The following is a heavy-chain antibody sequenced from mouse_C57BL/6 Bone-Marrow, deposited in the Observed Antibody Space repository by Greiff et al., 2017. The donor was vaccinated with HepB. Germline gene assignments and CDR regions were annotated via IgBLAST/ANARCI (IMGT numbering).Heavy chain of an antibody. CDR1: GYTFTSYG. CDR3: ARGGLYGNYGY. D-gene: IGHD2-1*01. V-gene: IGHV1-81*01. CDR2: IYPRSGNT. Sequence: VQLVESGAELARPGASVKLSCKASGYTFTSYGISWVKQRTGQGLEWIGEIYPRSGNTYYNEKFKGKATLTADKSSSTAYMELRSLTSEDSAVYFCARGGLYGNYGYWGQGTTLTVSS. J-gene: IGHJ2*01.